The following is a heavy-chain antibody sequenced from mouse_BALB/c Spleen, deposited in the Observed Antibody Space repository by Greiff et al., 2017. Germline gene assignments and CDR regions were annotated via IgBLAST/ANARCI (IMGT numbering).Heavy chain of an antibody. D-gene: IGHD2-10*02. Sequence: EVKLVESGGGLVQPGGSRKLSCAASGFTFSSFGMHWVRQAPEKGLEWVAYISSGSSTIYYADTVKGRFTISRDNPKNTLFLQMTSLRSEDTAMYYCAGRQGGDCMAYWGQGTLVTVSA. CDR1: GFTFSSFG. CDR3: AGRQGGDCMAY. J-gene: IGHJ3*01. V-gene: IGHV5-17*02. CDR2: ISSGSSTI.